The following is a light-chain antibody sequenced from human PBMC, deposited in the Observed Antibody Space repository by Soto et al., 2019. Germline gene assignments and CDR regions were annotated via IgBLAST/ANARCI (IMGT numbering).Light chain of an antibody. V-gene: IGKV3-11*01. J-gene: IGKJ4*01. CDR1: QSLSSY. Sequence: EIVLTQSPATLSLSPGERATLYCRSSQSLSSYLAWYQQKPGQAPRLLIYDASNRATGIPARFSGSGSGTDFTLTISSLEPEDFAVYYCQQRSNWPPRITFGGGTKVEIK. CDR3: QQRSNWPPRIT. CDR2: DAS.